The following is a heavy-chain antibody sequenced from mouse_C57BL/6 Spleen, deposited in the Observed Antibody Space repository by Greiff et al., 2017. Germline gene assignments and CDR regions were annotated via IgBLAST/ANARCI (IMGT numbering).Heavy chain of an antibody. CDR1: GYAFSSSW. D-gene: IGHD1-1*01. J-gene: IGHJ4*01. Sequence: QVQLQQSGPELVKPGASVKISCKASGYAFSSSWMNWVKQRPGKGLEWIGRIYPGDGDTNYNGKFKGKATLTADKSSSTAYMQLSSLTSEDSAVYFCANYYYGSNYAMDYWGQGTSVTVSS. CDR3: ANYYYGSNYAMDY. V-gene: IGHV1-82*01. CDR2: IYPGDGDT.